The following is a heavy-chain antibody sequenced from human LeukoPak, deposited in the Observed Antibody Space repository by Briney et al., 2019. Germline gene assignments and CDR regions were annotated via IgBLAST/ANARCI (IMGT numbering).Heavy chain of an antibody. CDR1: GFTFSSYA. J-gene: IGHJ6*02. CDR3: ARVGWLQSFYSGRDV. CDR2: ISYDGSNK. V-gene: IGHV3-30-3*01. D-gene: IGHD5-24*01. Sequence: PGGSLRLSCAASGFTFSSYAMHWVRQAPGKGLEWVAVISYDGSNKYYADSVKGRFTISRDNSKNTLYLQMNSLRAEDTAVYYWARVGWLQSFYSGRDVWAQGTRVTVSS.